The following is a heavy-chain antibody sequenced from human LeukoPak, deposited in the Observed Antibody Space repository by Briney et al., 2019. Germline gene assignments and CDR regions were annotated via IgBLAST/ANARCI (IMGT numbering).Heavy chain of an antibody. Sequence: GGSLRLSCTASGFIFNNYAMSWVRQAPGQGLEWVSTISQGGETPYYADSAKGRFTVSRDNSKNTLYLQIDSLSAEDTAVYYCARLVIPSHSRWFDPWGQGTLVTVSS. D-gene: IGHD2-21*01. CDR3: ARLVIPSHSRWFDP. CDR2: ISQGGETP. CDR1: GFIFNNYA. V-gene: IGHV3-23*01. J-gene: IGHJ5*02.